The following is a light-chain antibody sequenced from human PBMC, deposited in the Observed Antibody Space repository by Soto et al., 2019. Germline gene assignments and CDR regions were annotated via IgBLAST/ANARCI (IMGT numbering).Light chain of an antibody. CDR1: ESILHTIGYNY. Sequence: IVMTQSPPSLPATPGGPASTSCRSSESILHTIGYNYLDWYLQKPGQSPHLLIYLGSNRAYAVPDRFSGSGSGTVFTLKISRVEAEDVGVYYCMQALQTPRTFGQGTKVEIK. V-gene: IGKV2-28*01. CDR2: LGS. CDR3: MQALQTPRT. J-gene: IGKJ1*01.